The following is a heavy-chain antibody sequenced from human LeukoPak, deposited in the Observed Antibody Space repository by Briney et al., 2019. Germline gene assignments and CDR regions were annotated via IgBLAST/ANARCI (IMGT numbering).Heavy chain of an antibody. CDR3: ARRGYSLDY. CDR1: GGSISSGSYY. J-gene: IGHJ4*02. V-gene: IGHV4-61*02. Sequence: SETLSLTCTVSGGSISSGSYYWSWIRQPAGNGLEWIGRIYTSGSTNYNPSLKSRVTISVDTSKDQFSLKLSSVTAADTAVYYCARRGYSLDYWGQGALVTVSS. CDR2: IYTSGST. D-gene: IGHD5-18*01.